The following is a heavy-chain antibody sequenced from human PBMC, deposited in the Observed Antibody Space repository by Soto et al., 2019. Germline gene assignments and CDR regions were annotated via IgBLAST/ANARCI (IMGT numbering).Heavy chain of an antibody. J-gene: IGHJ4*02. V-gene: IGHV3-23*01. D-gene: IGHD3-3*01. CDR3: GNGLENQYNYDY. CDR1: GFTFSSHV. Sequence: GGSLRLSCAASGFTFSSHVMSWVRQAPGKGPEWVSSINSRGDNTYYAGSVRGRFTISRDNSKSTLYLQMNSLRAEDTAVYYCGNGLENQYNYDYWGQGTLVTVSS. CDR2: INSRGDNT.